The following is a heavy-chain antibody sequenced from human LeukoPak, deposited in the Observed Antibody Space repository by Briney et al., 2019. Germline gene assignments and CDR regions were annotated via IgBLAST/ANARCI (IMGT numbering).Heavy chain of an antibody. J-gene: IGHJ3*02. CDR1: GGSISSYY. CDR3: ARSTFTAEYYYGSGSYTPDAFDI. Sequence: SGTLSPTCTVSGGSISSYYWSWIRQPPGKGLEWIGYIYYSGSTNYNPSLKSRVTISVDTSKNQFSLKLSSVTAADTAVYYCARSTFTAEYYYGSGSYTPDAFDIWGQGTMVTVSS. CDR2: IYYSGST. D-gene: IGHD3-10*01. V-gene: IGHV4-59*01.